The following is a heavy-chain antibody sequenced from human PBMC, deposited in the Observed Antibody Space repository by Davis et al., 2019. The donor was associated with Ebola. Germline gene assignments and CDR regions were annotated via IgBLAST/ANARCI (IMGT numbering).Heavy chain of an antibody. CDR3: ARRLVATYVFDY. Sequence: MPSETLSLTCTVSGDSIRSTGNYWTWIRQHPGKGLEWIGYISYSGNTYYNPSLKSRVSISVDTSENHFYLKLSFVTAADTAIYYCARRLVATYVFDYWGRGTLVTVSS. CDR2: ISYSGNT. D-gene: IGHD5-12*01. J-gene: IGHJ4*02. V-gene: IGHV4-31*03. CDR1: GDSIRSTGNY.